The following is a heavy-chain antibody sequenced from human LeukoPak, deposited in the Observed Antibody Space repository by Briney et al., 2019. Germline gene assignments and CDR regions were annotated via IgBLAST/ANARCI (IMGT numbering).Heavy chain of an antibody. CDR1: GYTFTDYY. V-gene: IGHV1-46*01. CDR2: INPSGGST. J-gene: IGHJ6*02. Sequence: GASVKVSCKASGYTFTDYYMHWVRRAPGQGLEWMGIINPSGGSTSYAQKFQDRVTMTRDTSTSTVYMELSSLKSEDTAVYYCARVDVVLVDAVRYYYYGMDVWGQGTTVTVPS. CDR3: ARVDVVLVDAVRYYYYGMDV. D-gene: IGHD2-2*03.